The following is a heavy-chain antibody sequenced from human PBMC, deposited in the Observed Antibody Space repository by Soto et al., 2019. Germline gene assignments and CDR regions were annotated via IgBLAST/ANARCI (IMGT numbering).Heavy chain of an antibody. V-gene: IGHV1-46*03. CDR3: ARSGGADFWSGYLYYYYYMGV. CDR1: GYTFTSYY. Sequence: ASVKVSCKASGYTFTSYYMHWVRQAPGQGLEWMGIINPSGGSTSYAQKFQGRVTMTRDTSTSTVYMELSSLRSEDTAVYYCARSGGADFWSGYLYYYYYMGVWGKGTTVTVSS. D-gene: IGHD3-3*01. CDR2: INPSGGST. J-gene: IGHJ6*03.